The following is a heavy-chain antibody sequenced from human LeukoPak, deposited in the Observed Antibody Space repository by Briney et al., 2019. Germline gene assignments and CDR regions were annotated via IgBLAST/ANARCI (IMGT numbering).Heavy chain of an antibody. CDR3: IRDWHNMDV. V-gene: IGHV3-49*04. CDR1: GFTFGDYA. CDR2: TRNKAYGGTT. J-gene: IGHJ6*03. Sequence: GGSLRLSCTASGFTFGDYAMSWVRQAPGKGLEWVGITRNKAYGGTTEYAASVKGRFTISRDDSKSTAYLQMNSLKTEDTAVYYCIRDWHNMDVWGKGTTVTVSS.